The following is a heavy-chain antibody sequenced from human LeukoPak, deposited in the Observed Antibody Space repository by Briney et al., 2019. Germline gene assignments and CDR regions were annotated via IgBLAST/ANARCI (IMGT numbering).Heavy chain of an antibody. CDR1: GFSLSTSGVG. J-gene: IGHJ5*02. Sequence: SGPTLVKPTQTLTLTCTFSGFSLSTSGVGVGWIRQPPGKALGWLALIYWDDDKRYSPSLKSRLTITKDTSKNQVVLTMTNMDPVDTATYYCAHSLRYFDWPRPNWFDPWGQGTLVTVSS. CDR2: IYWDDDK. V-gene: IGHV2-5*02. D-gene: IGHD3-9*01. CDR3: AHSLRYFDWPRPNWFDP.